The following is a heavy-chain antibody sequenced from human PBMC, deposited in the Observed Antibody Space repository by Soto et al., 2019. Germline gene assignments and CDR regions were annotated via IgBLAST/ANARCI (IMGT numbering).Heavy chain of an antibody. D-gene: IGHD2-15*01. CDR3: AKARGYCSGGSCYLYYFDY. CDR1: GFTFDDYA. Sequence: PGGSLRLSCAASGFTFDDYAMHWVRQAPGKGLEWVSGISWNSGSIGYADSVKGRFTISRDNAKNSLYLQMNSLRAEDTALYYCAKARGYCSGGSCYLYYFDYWGQGTLVTVSS. V-gene: IGHV3-9*01. CDR2: ISWNSGSI. J-gene: IGHJ4*02.